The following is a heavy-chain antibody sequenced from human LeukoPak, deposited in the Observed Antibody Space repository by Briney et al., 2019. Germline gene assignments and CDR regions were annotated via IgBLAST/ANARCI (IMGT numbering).Heavy chain of an antibody. Sequence: GASVKVCCKVSGYTLTELSMHWVRQAPGKGVEWMGGFDPEDGETIYAQKFQGRVTMTEDTSTDTAYMELSSLRSEDTAVYYCATDSGYSYETYYYGMDVWGQGTTVTVSS. CDR1: GYTLTELS. CDR3: ATDSGYSYETYYYGMDV. D-gene: IGHD5-18*01. CDR2: FDPEDGET. V-gene: IGHV1-24*01. J-gene: IGHJ6*02.